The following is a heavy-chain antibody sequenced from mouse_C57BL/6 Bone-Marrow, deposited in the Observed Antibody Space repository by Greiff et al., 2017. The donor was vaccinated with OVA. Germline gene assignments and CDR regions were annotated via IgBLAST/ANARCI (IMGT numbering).Heavy chain of an antibody. D-gene: IGHD1-1*01. CDR1: GFTFSSYA. Sequence: EVQRVESGGGLVKPGGSLKLSCAASGFTFSSYAMSWVRQTPEKRLEWVATISDGGSYTYYPDNVKGRFTISRDNAKNNLYLQMSHLKSEDTAMYYCARGGYYGRGYAMDYWGQGTSVTVSS. CDR3: ARGGYYGRGYAMDY. V-gene: IGHV5-4*01. J-gene: IGHJ4*01. CDR2: ISDGGSYT.